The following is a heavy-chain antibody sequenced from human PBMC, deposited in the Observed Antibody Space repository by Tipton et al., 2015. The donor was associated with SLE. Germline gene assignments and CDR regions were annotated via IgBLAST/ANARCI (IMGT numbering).Heavy chain of an antibody. J-gene: IGHJ4*02. V-gene: IGHV3-53*01. CDR2: IYSGGST. CDR1: GFTFSSYA. CDR3: ARVPRD. Sequence: SLRLSCTASGFTFSSYAMSWVRQAPGKGLEWVSVIYSGGSTYYADSVKGRFTISRDNSKNTLYLQMNSLRAEDTAVYYCARVPRDWGQGTLVTVSS.